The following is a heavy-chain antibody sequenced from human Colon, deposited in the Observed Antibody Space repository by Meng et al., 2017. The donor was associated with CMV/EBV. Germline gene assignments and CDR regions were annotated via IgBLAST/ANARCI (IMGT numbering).Heavy chain of an antibody. V-gene: IGHV3-48*04. D-gene: IGHD3-10*01. CDR2: INYRGSTI. CDR3: ATVSTRGSEAFDI. Sequence: GESLKISCVASGFTFTSYSMNWVRQAPGKGLEWVSYINYRGSTIYYADSVKGRFTISRDTAKNSLYLQMNSLRAEDTAVYYCATVSTRGSEAFDIWGQGTMVTVSS. CDR1: GFTFTSYS. J-gene: IGHJ3*02.